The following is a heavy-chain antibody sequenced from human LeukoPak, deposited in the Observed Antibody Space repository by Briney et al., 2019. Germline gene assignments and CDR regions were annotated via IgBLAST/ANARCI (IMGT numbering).Heavy chain of an antibody. CDR1: GFTYTNYW. CDR3: AKDLSWNTADR. Sequence: GGSLRLSCVASGFTYTNYWMHWFRQVSGKGPVWVSRINPDGTIIDYADFVKGRFTISRDNAKNLLFLQMQGLRADDTALYYCAKDLSWNTADRWGQGTLVTVSS. J-gene: IGHJ5*02. CDR2: INPDGTII. D-gene: IGHD1/OR15-1a*01. V-gene: IGHV3-74*01.